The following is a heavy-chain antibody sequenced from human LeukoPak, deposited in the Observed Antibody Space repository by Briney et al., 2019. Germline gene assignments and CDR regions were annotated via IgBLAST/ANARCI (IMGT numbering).Heavy chain of an antibody. CDR3: AKDHLGVPAAADY. V-gene: IGHV3-23*01. J-gene: IGHJ4*02. Sequence: GGSLRLSCAASGFTFSSYAMSWVRQAPGKGPEWVSAISGSGGSTYYADSVKGRFTISRDNSKNTLYLQMNSLRAEDTAVYYCAKDHLGVPAAADYWGQGTLVTVSS. CDR1: GFTFSSYA. CDR2: ISGSGGST. D-gene: IGHD2-2*01.